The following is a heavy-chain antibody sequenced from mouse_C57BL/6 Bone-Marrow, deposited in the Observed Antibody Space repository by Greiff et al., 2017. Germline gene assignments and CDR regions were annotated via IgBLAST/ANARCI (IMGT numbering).Heavy chain of an antibody. Sequence: QVQLQQSGPELVKPGASVKLSCKASGYTFTSYDINWVKQRPGQGLEWIGWIYPRDGSTKYNEKFKGKATLTVDTSSSTASMELHSLTSEDSAVYFCARVGFDCISGDGYFDVWGTGTTVTVSS. J-gene: IGHJ1*03. CDR2: IYPRDGST. V-gene: IGHV1-85*01. D-gene: IGHD1-1*01. CDR1: GYTFTSYD. CDR3: ARVGFDCISGDGYFDV.